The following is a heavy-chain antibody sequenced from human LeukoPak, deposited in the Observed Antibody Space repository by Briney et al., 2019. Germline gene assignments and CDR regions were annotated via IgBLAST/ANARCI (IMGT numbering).Heavy chain of an antibody. CDR3: ARASSHLGFLAV. CDR1: GFTFSSYS. J-gene: IGHJ6*04. D-gene: IGHD3-3*01. Sequence: QTGGSLRLSCAASGFTFSSYSMNWVRQAPGKGLVWISRINPDESRNYADSVKGRFTISRDNAKNTLYLQMNSLRSDDTAVYYCARASSHLGFLAVWGKGTTVTVSS. CDR2: INPDESR. V-gene: IGHV3-74*01.